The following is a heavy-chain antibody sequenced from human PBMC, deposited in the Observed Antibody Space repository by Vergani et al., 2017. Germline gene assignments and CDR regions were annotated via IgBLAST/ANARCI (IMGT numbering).Heavy chain of an antibody. V-gene: IGHV4-39*07. J-gene: IGHJ6*03. CDR2: VYYSGST. CDR3: ARVLRITIFGAAPAYYMDV. D-gene: IGHD3-3*01. Sequence: QLQLQESGPGLVKPSGTLSLICTVSGGSVSSHSYYWGWIRQPPGKGLEWIGTVYYSGSTNYNPSLKSRVTISVDTSKNQFSLKLSSVTAADTAVYYCARVLRITIFGAAPAYYMDVWGKGTTVTVSS. CDR1: GGSVSSHSYY.